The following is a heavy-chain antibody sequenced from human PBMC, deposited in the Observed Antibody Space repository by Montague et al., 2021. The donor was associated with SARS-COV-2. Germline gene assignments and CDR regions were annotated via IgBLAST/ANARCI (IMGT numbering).Heavy chain of an antibody. Sequence: SETLSLTCAVYGGSFSGYYWGWIRQPPGKGLEWIGEINHSGSTNYNPSLKSRVTISVDTSKNQFSLKLSSVTAAGTAVYYCARVRYYGSGTSLGMDVWGQGTTVTVSS. CDR1: GGSFSGYY. D-gene: IGHD3-10*01. V-gene: IGHV4-34*01. CDR2: INHSGST. CDR3: ARVRYYGSGTSLGMDV. J-gene: IGHJ6*02.